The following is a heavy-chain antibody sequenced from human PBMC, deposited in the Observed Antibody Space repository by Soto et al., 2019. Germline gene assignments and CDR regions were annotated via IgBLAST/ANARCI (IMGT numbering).Heavy chain of an antibody. CDR1: GGSISSYT. J-gene: IGHJ4*02. Sequence: QVQLQESGPGLVKPSETLSLTCTVSGGSISSYTWSWIRQPPGKGLEWIGYIYYSGSTNYNPSLKSRVTISVDTSKNQVALKLSSVTAADTAVYYCARGAYYFDYWGQGTLVTVSS. CDR2: IYYSGST. V-gene: IGHV4-59*01. CDR3: ARGAYYFDY.